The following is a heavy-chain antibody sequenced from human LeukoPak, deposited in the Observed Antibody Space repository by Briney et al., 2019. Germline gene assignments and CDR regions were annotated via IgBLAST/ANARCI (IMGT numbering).Heavy chain of an antibody. CDR1: GASISSHY. CDR2: IYYRGST. V-gene: IGHV4-59*11. D-gene: IGHD3-10*02. CDR3: ARELRGITMLGY. Sequence: SETLSLTCTVPGASISSHYSSWIGQPPGKGLKCIGYIYYRGSTNYTNSLKSRVTISVDASKNQFSLKLSSVTAADTAVYYCARELRGITMLGYWGQGTLVTVSS. J-gene: IGHJ4*02.